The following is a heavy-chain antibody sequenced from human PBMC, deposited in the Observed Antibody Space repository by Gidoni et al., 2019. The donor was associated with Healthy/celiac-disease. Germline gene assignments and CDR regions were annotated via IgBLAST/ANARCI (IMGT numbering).Heavy chain of an antibody. Sequence: QVQLVQSGAEVKKPGASVKVSCKASGYTFTSYDINWVRQATGQGLEWMGWMNPNSGNTGYAQKFQGRVTMTRNTSISTAYMELSSLRSEDTAVYYCARKGYCSSTSCYGVYYYGMDVWGQGTTVTVSS. CDR1: GYTFTSYD. V-gene: IGHV1-8*01. CDR2: MNPNSGNT. D-gene: IGHD2-2*01. CDR3: ARKGYCSSTSCYGVYYYGMDV. J-gene: IGHJ6*02.